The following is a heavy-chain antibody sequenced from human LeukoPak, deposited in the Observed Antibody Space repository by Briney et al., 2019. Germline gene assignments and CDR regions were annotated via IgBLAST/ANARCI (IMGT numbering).Heavy chain of an antibody. J-gene: IGHJ3*02. CDR3: ARLWVTARDAFDI. D-gene: IGHD1-26*01. CDR1: GGSISSSSYY. CDR2: IYYSGTT. V-gene: IGHV4-39*01. Sequence: SETLSLTCTVSGGSISSSSYYWGWIRQPPGKGLEWIGSIYYSGTTYYNPSFKSRVTISVDTSKNQFSLKLSSVTAADTAVFYCARLWVTARDAFDIWGQGTMVTVSS.